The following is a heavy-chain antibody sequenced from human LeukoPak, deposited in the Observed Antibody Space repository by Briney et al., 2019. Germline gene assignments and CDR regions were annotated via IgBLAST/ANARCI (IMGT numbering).Heavy chain of an antibody. J-gene: IGHJ4*02. CDR1: GFTVSSNY. D-gene: IGHD3-22*01. Sequence: PGGSLRLSCVASGFTVSSNYMSWVRQAPGKGLEWVSVIYSGGSTYYADSVKGRFTISRDNSKNTLYLQMNSLRAEDTAVYYCAKDRGSGYHYFDYWGQGTLVTVSS. CDR3: AKDRGSGYHYFDY. V-gene: IGHV3-53*01. CDR2: IYSGGST.